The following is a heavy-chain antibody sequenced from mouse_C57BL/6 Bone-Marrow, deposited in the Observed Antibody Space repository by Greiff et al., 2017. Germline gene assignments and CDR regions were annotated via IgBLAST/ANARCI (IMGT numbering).Heavy chain of an antibody. D-gene: IGHD4-1*01. J-gene: IGHJ2*01. CDR1: GFTFSSYA. CDR3: ARMTGTEYYFDY. Sequence: EVQLVESGGGLVKPGGSLKLSCAASGFTFSSYAMSWVRQTPEKRLEWVATISDGGSYTYYPDNVKGRFTISRDNAKNNLYLQMSHLKSEDTAMYYCARMTGTEYYFDYWGQGTTLTVSS. CDR2: ISDGGSYT. V-gene: IGHV5-4*01.